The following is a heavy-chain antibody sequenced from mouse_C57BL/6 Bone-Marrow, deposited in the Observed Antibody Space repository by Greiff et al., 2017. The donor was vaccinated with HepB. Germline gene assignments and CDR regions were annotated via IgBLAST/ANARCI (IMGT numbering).Heavy chain of an antibody. J-gene: IGHJ4*01. V-gene: IGHV3-6*01. Sequence: EVQRVESGPGLVKPSQSLSLTCSVTGYSITSGYYWNWIRQFPGNKLEWMGYISYDGSNNYNPSLKNRISITRDTSKNQFFLKLNSVTTEDTATYYCARAFYDGRGYAMDYWGQGTSVTVSS. CDR2: ISYDGSN. CDR3: ARAFYDGRGYAMDY. D-gene: IGHD2-3*01. CDR1: GYSITSGYY.